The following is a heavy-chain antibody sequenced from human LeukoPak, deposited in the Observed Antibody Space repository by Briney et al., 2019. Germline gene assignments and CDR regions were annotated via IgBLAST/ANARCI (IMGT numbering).Heavy chain of an antibody. D-gene: IGHD5/OR15-5a*01. CDR2: ISYDGSNK. CDR1: GFTFSSYG. Sequence: PGRSLRLSCAASGFTFSSYGMRWVRQAPGKGLEWVAVISYDGSNKYYADSVKGRFTISRDNSKNTLYLQMNSLRAEDTAVYYCAKDLLSIGPIVYWRQATMVGV. V-gene: IGHV3-30*18. J-gene: IGHJ4*02. CDR3: AKDLLSIGPIVY.